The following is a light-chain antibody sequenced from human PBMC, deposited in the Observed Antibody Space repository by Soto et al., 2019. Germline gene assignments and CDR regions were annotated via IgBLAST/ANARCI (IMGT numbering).Light chain of an antibody. J-gene: IGKJ1*01. CDR2: GAS. Sequence: ENVLTQSPGTLSLSPGERATLSCRASQSVHINYLVWYQQIPGQAPRLLIYGASTRATGIPDRFSGSGSGTDFTLTITRLAPEDSAVYFCQQYGASPTFGQGTKVEIK. V-gene: IGKV3-20*01. CDR3: QQYGASPT. CDR1: QSVHINY.